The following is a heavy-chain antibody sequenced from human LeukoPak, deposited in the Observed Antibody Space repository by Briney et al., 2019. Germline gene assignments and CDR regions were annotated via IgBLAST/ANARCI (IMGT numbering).Heavy chain of an antibody. D-gene: IGHD5-18*01. Sequence: SETLSLTCAVYGGSFSGYYWSWIRQPPVKGLEWIGEINHSGSTNYNPSLKSRVTISVDTSKNQFSLKLSSVTAADTAVYYCASGGYSYDWGQGTLVTVSS. CDR3: ASGGYSYD. J-gene: IGHJ4*02. CDR1: GGSFSGYY. V-gene: IGHV4-34*01. CDR2: INHSGST.